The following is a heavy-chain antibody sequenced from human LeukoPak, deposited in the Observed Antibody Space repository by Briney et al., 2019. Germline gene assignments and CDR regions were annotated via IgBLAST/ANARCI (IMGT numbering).Heavy chain of an antibody. V-gene: IGHV1-69*13. Sequence: GASVKVSCKASGGTFSSYAISWVRQAPGQGLEWMGGIIPIFGTANYAQKFQGRVTITADESTSTAYMELSSLRSEDTAAYYCARRPNSRLNPPDDAFDIWGQGTMVTVSS. CDR2: IIPIFGTA. CDR3: ARRPNSRLNPPDDAFDI. J-gene: IGHJ3*02. D-gene: IGHD6-13*01. CDR1: GGTFSSYA.